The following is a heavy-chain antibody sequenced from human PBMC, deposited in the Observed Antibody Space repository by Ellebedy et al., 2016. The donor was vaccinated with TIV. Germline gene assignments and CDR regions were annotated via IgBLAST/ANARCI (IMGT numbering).Heavy chain of an antibody. J-gene: IGHJ4*02. CDR3: AKDRDDDGDYVFDS. CDR1: GFTFSSYV. Sequence: GESLKISCTASGFTFSSYVMSWVPQAPGKGLKWVSGISRSGDSTYYADSVKGRFTISRDNRKNTLYLQMNSLRAEDTAVYYCAKDRDDDGDYVFDSWGQGSLVTVPS. D-gene: IGHD4-17*01. CDR2: ISRSGDST. V-gene: IGHV3-23*01.